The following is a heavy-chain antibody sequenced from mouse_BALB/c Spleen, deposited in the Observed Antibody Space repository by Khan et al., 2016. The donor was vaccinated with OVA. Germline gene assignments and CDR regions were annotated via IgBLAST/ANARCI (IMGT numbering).Heavy chain of an antibody. D-gene: IGHD1-1*01. Sequence: EVELVESGGDIVKPGGSLKLSCAASGFTFSTYGMSWVRQTPDKRLEWVATVSTGGHYTYYTHTVKGRFTISRDNAKNPLYLQMSSLGSEDTAIFYCARLAYYYDSEGFTYWGKGTLVTVSA. J-gene: IGHJ3*01. V-gene: IGHV5-6*01. CDR1: GFTFSTYG. CDR2: VSTGGHYT. CDR3: ARLAYYYDSEGFTY.